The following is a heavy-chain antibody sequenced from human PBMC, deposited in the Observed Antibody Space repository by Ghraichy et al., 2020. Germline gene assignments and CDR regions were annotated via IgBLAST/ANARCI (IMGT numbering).Heavy chain of an antibody. Sequence: TLSLTCAVSGGSISSSNWWSWVRQPPGKGLEWIGEIYHSGSTNYIPSLKSRVTISVDKSKNQFSLKLSSVTAADTAVYYCARDPGGYSYGRGDFDYWGQGTLVTVSS. V-gene: IGHV4-4*02. CDR3: ARDPGGYSYGRGDFDY. CDR2: IYHSGST. D-gene: IGHD5-18*01. CDR1: GGSISSSNW. J-gene: IGHJ4*02.